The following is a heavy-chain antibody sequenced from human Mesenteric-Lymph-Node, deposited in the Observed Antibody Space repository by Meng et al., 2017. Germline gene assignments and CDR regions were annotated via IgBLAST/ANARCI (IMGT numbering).Heavy chain of an antibody. Sequence: QVQLQQGGAGLLNPSETLSLPCAVYGGSFSGYYWSWIRQPPGKGLEWIGEINHSGSTNYNPSLKSRVTISVDTSKNQFSLKLSSVTAADTAVYYCARGSSSSWYFGYWGQGTLVTVSS. CDR3: ARGSSSSWYFGY. J-gene: IGHJ4*02. CDR2: INHSGST. D-gene: IGHD6-13*01. V-gene: IGHV4-34*01. CDR1: GGSFSGYY.